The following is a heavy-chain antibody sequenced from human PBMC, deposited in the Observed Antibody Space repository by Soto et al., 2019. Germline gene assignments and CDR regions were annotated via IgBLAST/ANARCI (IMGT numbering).Heavy chain of an antibody. CDR3: AKDPHYDSSGYWAY. Sequence: PGGSLRLSCAASGFTFSSYAMSWVRQAPGKGLEWVSAISGSGGSTYYADSVKGRFTISRDNSKNTLYLQMNSLRAEDTAVYYCAKDPHYDSSGYWAYWGQGTLVTVSS. CDR1: GFTFSSYA. D-gene: IGHD3-22*01. CDR2: ISGSGGST. V-gene: IGHV3-23*01. J-gene: IGHJ4*02.